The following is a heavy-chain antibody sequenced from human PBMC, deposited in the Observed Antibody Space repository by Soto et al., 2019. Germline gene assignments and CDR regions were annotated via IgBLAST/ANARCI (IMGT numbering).Heavy chain of an antibody. J-gene: IGHJ4*02. CDR3: ARSIGSGGVIGGFDY. CDR1: GGTFNMYA. V-gene: IGHV1-69*01. D-gene: IGHD3-16*02. CDR2: IIPIFDTP. Sequence: QVQLVQSGAEVRKPGSAVRVSCKASGGTFNMYAMNWVRQAPGQGLEWMAGIIPIFDTPRYSQHFQGRVTITVDESTSTAYMGLSSLRSEDTAIYYCARSIGSGGVIGGFDYWGQGTLVTVAS.